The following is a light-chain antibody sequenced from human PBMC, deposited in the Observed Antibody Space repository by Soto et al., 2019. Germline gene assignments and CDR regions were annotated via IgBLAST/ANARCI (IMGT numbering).Light chain of an antibody. CDR3: QQYKSYPLT. CDR2: KAS. J-gene: IGKJ4*01. Sequence: IRMTQSPSTLSASIGDRVTITCRASQDISSWMGWYQQKPGKAPRFLIYKASNLQGGVPSRFSGSGSGTEYTLTIRSLQPDDFATYYCQQYKSYPLTFGGGTKLEIK. CDR1: QDISSW. V-gene: IGKV1-5*03.